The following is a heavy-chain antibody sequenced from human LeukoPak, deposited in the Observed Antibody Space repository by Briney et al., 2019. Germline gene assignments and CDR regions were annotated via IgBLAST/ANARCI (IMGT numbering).Heavy chain of an antibody. J-gene: IGHJ4*02. V-gene: IGHV4-39*06. CDR3: ASGRTHRLEYSSSSADY. Sequence: PSETLSLTCTVSGGSIRSSSYYWGWIRQPPGKGLGWIGSIYYSGSTNYNPSLKRRVTISVDTSKNQFPLKLSSVTAADTAVYYCASGRTHRLEYSSSSADYWGQGTLVTVSS. CDR1: GGSIRSSSYY. CDR2: IYYSGST. D-gene: IGHD6-6*01.